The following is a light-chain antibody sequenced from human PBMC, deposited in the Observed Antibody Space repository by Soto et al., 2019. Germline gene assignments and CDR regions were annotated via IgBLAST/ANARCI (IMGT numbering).Light chain of an antibody. CDR3: QQYGSSPRP. Sequence: EIVLTQSPGTLSLSPGERAALSCRASRSLSSTSLAWYQQRPGQAPRLLIYDVSSRATGIPDRFSGSGSGTDFTLTINRLEPDDFAVYYCQQYGSSPRPLGQGTKLDIK. V-gene: IGKV3-20*01. CDR2: DVS. CDR1: RSLSSTS. J-gene: IGKJ1*01.